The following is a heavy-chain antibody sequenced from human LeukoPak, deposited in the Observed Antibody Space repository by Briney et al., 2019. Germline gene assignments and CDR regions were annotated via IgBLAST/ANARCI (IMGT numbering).Heavy chain of an antibody. CDR1: GFTFSDYY. D-gene: IGHD2-15*01. CDR2: ISSSDSTI. J-gene: IGHJ6*03. V-gene: IGHV3-11*04. Sequence: PGGSLRLSCVASGFTFSDYYMSWIRQAPGKGLEWVSYISSSDSTIYYADSVKGRFTISRDNAKNSLYLQMNSLRAEDTAVYYCARGVVADAWYYYYYMDVWGKGTTVTVSS. CDR3: ARGVVADAWYYYYYMDV.